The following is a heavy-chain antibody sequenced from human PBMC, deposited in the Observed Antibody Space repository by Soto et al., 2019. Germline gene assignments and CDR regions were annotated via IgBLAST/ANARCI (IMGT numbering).Heavy chain of an antibody. Sequence: SETLSLTCTVSGVSVSRGSYSWSWIRQSPGKGLEWIGYVHDSGSTAYSPSLESRVTISVDTAKNQVSLKLSSVTSADSAFYYCARAKVVAYYYDTSVYYTTFDFWGQGTQVTVSS. CDR2: VHDSGST. CDR1: GVSVSRGSYS. CDR3: ARAKVVAYYYDTSVYYTTFDF. V-gene: IGHV4-61*01. J-gene: IGHJ4*02. D-gene: IGHD3-22*01.